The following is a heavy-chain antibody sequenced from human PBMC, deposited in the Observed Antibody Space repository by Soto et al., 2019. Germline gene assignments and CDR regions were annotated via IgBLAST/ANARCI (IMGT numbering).Heavy chain of an antibody. J-gene: IGHJ1*01. V-gene: IGHV3-23*01. D-gene: IGHD6-19*01. CDR1: GFTFSSYA. CDR2: ISASGVDT. Sequence: PGGSLRLSCAASGFTFSSYAMNWVRGAPGKGLEWVSIISASGVDTDYTDSVKGRFTVSRDNSKDTLYLQMNSLRAEDTAVYYCAKVRVAVPGMVPRFDLWGQGT. CDR3: AKVRVAVPGMVPRFDL.